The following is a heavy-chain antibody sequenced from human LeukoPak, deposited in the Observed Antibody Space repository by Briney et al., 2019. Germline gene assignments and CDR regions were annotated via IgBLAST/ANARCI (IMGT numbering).Heavy chain of an antibody. J-gene: IGHJ3*02. CDR3: ARARLRGVVIINAFDI. CDR2: INHSGST. Sequence: SETLSLTCAVYGGSFSGYYWSWIRQPPGKGLEWIGEINHSGSTNYNPSLKSRVTISADTSKNQFSLKLSSVTAADTAVYYCARARLRGVVIINAFDIWGQGTMVTVSS. V-gene: IGHV4-34*01. D-gene: IGHD3-3*01. CDR1: GGSFSGYY.